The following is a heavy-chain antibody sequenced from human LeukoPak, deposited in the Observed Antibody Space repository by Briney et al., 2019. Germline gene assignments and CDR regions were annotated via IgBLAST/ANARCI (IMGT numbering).Heavy chain of an antibody. Sequence: SAKVSCKPSGGTSSSDAISWVRPTPGQGREWMGRIILIFGTANNTQTFQGRVTITADKSTSTAYMERSILRSEATAVYYCVREHGTTAYYFDYWGQGTLVTVS. V-gene: IGHV1-69*06. CDR2: IILIFGTA. CDR1: GGTSSSDA. J-gene: IGHJ4*02. D-gene: IGHD1-1*01. CDR3: VREHGTTAYYFDY.